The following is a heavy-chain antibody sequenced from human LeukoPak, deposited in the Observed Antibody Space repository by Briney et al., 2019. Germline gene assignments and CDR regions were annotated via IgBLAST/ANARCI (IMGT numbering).Heavy chain of an antibody. D-gene: IGHD6-19*01. CDR3: AKSPYSSGWYVSLGYFDY. CDR1: GFTFSSYA. Sequence: AGGSLRLSCAASGFTFSSYAMSWVRQAPGEGLEWVSAISGSGGSTYYADSVKGRFTISRDNSKNTLYLQMNSLRAEDTAVYYCAKSPYSSGWYVSLGYFDYWGQGTLVTVSS. CDR2: ISGSGGST. J-gene: IGHJ4*02. V-gene: IGHV3-23*01.